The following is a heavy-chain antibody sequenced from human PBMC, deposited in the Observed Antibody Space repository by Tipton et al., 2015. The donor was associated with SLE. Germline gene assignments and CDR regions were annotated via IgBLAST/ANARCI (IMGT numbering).Heavy chain of an antibody. CDR1: GGSFSGYY. CDR2: INHSGST. CDR3: ARVRGIAAAGTFYYYYYGMDV. Sequence: TLSLTCAVYGGSFSGYYWSWIRQPPGKGLEWIGEINHSGSTNYNPSLKSRVTISVDTSTNQFSLKLSSVTAADTAVYYCARVRGIAAAGTFYYYYYGMDVWGKGTTVIVSA. J-gene: IGHJ6*04. D-gene: IGHD6-13*01. V-gene: IGHV4-34*01.